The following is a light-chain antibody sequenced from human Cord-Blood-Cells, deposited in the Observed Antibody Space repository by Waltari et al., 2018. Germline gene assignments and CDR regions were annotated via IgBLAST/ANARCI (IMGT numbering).Light chain of an antibody. CDR2: DVS. J-gene: IGLJ1*01. V-gene: IGLV2-14*01. Sequence: HSALTQPASVSGSPGQTNTISCTGPSSDVGGVHYVSWYQQHPGKAPKLMIYDVSNRPSGVSNRFSGSKSGNTASLTISGLQAEDEADYYCSSYTSSSTLVFGTGTKVTVL. CDR3: SSYTSSSTLV. CDR1: SSDVGGVHY.